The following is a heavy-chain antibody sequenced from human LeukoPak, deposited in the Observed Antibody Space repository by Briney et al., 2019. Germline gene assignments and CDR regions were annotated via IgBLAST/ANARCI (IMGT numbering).Heavy chain of an antibody. Sequence: PSETLSLTCTVSGGSIDSNSWTWIRQPPGKGLEWIGYIYYSGSTNYNPSLKSRVTISVDTSKNQFSLKLSSVTAADTAVYYCARSANCVWGSYRPYYFDYWGQGTLVTVSS. V-gene: IGHV4-59*08. D-gene: IGHD3-16*02. CDR2: IYYSGST. CDR3: ARSANCVWGSYRPYYFDY. CDR1: GGSIDSNS. J-gene: IGHJ4*02.